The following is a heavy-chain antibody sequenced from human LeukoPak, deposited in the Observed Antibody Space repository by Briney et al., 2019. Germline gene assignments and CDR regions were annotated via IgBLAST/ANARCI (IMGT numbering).Heavy chain of an antibody. J-gene: IGHJ6*03. CDR1: GFTSDDYA. V-gene: IGHV3-43D*03. Sequence: GGSLRLSCSASGFTSDDYAMHWVRQAPGKGLEWVSLISWDGGSTYYAGSVKGQFTISRDNSKNSLYLQMNSLRAEDTALYYCAKDSIVYGSGSYSYYYYYMDVWGKGTTVTVSS. D-gene: IGHD3-10*01. CDR3: AKDSIVYGSGSYSYYYYYMDV. CDR2: ISWDGGST.